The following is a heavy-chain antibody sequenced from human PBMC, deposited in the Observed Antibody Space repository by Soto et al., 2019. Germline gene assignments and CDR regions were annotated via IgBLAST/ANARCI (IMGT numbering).Heavy chain of an antibody. Sequence: TSETLSLTCAVSGYSISSSNWWGWIRQPPGKGLEWIGYIYYGGTTSYNPSLMSRVTISLETSKSQISLRLSSVTAADTAIYYCARGPSGSGLFADWGQGTLVTVSS. D-gene: IGHD3-10*01. CDR2: IYYGGTT. J-gene: IGHJ4*02. CDR3: ARGPSGSGLFAD. CDR1: GYSISSSNW. V-gene: IGHV4-28*03.